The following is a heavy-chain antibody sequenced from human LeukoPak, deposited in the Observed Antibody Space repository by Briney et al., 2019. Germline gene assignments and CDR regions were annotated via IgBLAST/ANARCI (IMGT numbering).Heavy chain of an antibody. CDR2: IIPIFGTA. Sequence: SVKVSCKASGGTFSSYAISWVRQAPGQGLEWMGGIIPIFGTANYAQKFQGRVTVTADESTSTAYMELSSLRSEDTAVYYCARVGYYYDSSGYYSPDYWGQGTLVTVSS. CDR3: ARVGYYYDSSGYYSPDY. V-gene: IGHV1-69*13. D-gene: IGHD3-22*01. CDR1: GGTFSSYA. J-gene: IGHJ4*02.